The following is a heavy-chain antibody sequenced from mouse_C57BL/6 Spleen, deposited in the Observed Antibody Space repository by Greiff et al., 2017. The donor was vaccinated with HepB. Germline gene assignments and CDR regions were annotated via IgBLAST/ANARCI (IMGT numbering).Heavy chain of an antibody. CDR1: GFTFSDYY. D-gene: IGHD2-1*01. CDR2: INYDGSST. V-gene: IGHV5-16*01. Sequence: EVQLVESEGGLVQPGSSMKLSCTASGFTFSDYYMAWVRQVPEKGLEWVANINYDGSSTYYLDSLKSRFIISRDNAKNILYLQMSSLKSEDTATYYCARDRGDGNFDVWGTGTTVTVSS. J-gene: IGHJ1*03. CDR3: ARDRGDGNFDV.